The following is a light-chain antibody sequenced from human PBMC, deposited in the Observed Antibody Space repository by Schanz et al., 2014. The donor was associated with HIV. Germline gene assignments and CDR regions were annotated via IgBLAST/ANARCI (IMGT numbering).Light chain of an antibody. CDR1: SSDVGTYKF. Sequence: QSVLTQPASVSGSPGQSITISCTGTSSDVGTYKFVSWYQQHPGKVPKLIIYEVNKRPSGVSNHFSGSKSGNTASLTISGLQAEDEAYYYCCSYAGYIYVFGSGTKLTVL. CDR2: EVN. CDR3: CSYAGYIYV. J-gene: IGLJ1*01. V-gene: IGLV2-23*02.